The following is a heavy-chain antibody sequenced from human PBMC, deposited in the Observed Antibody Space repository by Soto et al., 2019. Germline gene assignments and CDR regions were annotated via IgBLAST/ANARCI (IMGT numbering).Heavy chain of an antibody. D-gene: IGHD2-2*01. CDR1: GAPISSGAYY. V-gene: IGHV4-30-4*01. CDR2: IYYSGST. CDR3: ARLRGVPAAIRYYYYGMDV. Sequence: SETLSLTCTVSGAPISSGAYYWSWVRQAPGKGLEWVGYIYYSGSTYYNPSLKRRLDISLDVSKNLFSLRLTSVTAADTAVYYCARLRGVPAAIRYYYYGMDVWGQGTTVTVS. J-gene: IGHJ6*02.